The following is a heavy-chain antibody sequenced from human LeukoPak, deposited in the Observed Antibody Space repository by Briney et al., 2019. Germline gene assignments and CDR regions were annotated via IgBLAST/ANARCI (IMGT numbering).Heavy chain of an antibody. V-gene: IGHV3-7*01. D-gene: IGHD1-26*01. CDR3: ARDGFVGATAYDF. CDR2: INQDGSEK. J-gene: IGHJ4*02. CDR1: GFTFSSYW. Sequence: GGSLRLSCAVSGFTFSSYWMTWVRQAPGKGLEWVANINQDGSEKYYVDSVKGRFIISRDNAKNSLYLQMNSLRVEDTAVYYCARDGFVGATAYDFWGQGTLVTVSS.